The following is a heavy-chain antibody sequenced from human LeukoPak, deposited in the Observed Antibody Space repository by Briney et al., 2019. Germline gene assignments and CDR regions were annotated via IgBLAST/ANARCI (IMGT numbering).Heavy chain of an antibody. CDR2: IYTSGST. D-gene: IGHD3-3*01. CDR3: ARDQPDYDFWSGYGDYYYYMDV. J-gene: IGHJ6*03. V-gene: IGHV4-4*07. CDR1: GGSISSYY. Sequence: SETLSLTCTVSGGSISSYYWSWIRQPAGKGLEWIGRIYTSGSTNYNPSLKSRVTMSVDTSKNQFSLKPSSVTAADTAVYYCARDQPDYDFWSGYGDYYYYMDVWGKGTTVTVSS.